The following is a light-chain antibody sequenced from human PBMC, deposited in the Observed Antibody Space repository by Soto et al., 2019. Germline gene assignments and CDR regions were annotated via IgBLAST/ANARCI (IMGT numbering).Light chain of an antibody. CDR3: GTWDSSLSAVI. CDR2: DTN. J-gene: IGLJ2*01. V-gene: IGLV1-51*01. CDR1: NSHIGINY. Sequence: QSVLTQPPSVSAAPGQKVTISCSGSNSHIGINYVSWFQHLPGTTPKLLIYDTNRRPSGIPDRFSGSKSGTSAILGISALQTGDEADYYCGTWDSSLSAVIFGGGTKVTVL.